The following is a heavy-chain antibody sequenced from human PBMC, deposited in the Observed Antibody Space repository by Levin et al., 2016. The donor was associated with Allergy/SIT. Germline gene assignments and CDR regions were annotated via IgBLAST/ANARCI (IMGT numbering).Heavy chain of an antibody. Sequence: ASVKVSCKASGFSFTTFAINWVRQAPGHGLEYLGWISANTGKTMYAQSLQGRVTMTTDTSTTTASMEVTNLRSDDTAVYYCAVGSTGTSNFDYWGQGSQVTVSS. CDR3: AVGSTGTSNFDY. D-gene: IGHD1-1*01. CDR2: ISANTGKT. V-gene: IGHV1-18*01. CDR1: GFSFTTFA. J-gene: IGHJ4*02.